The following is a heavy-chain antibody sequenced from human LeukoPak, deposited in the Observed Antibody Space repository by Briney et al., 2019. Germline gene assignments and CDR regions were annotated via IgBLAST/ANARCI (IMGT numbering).Heavy chain of an antibody. CDR2: ISSEGGTT. CDR3: VKEIAFYDY. Sequence: RPGGSLRLSCSASGFTLRNYPMHWVRQAPGKGLEYVSAISSEGGTTYYADSVKGRFTIARDNSRNTLYLQMSSLRVEDTAVYYCVKEIAFYDYWGQGALVTVSS. D-gene: IGHD2/OR15-2a*01. CDR1: GFTLRNYP. J-gene: IGHJ4*02. V-gene: IGHV3-64D*06.